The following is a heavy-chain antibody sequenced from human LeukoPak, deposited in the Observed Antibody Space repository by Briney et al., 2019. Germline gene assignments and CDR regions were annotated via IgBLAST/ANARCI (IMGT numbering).Heavy chain of an antibody. V-gene: IGHV4-59*08. Sequence: SETLSLTCTVSGGSISSYYWSWIRQPPGKGLEWIGYIYYSGSTNYNPSLKSRVTISVDTSKNQFSLKLSSVTAADTAVYYCARLLVEDYYDISTGYLWYYGMDVWGQGTTVTVSS. CDR3: ARLLVEDYYDISTGYLWYYGMDV. D-gene: IGHD3-9*01. J-gene: IGHJ6*02. CDR2: IYYSGST. CDR1: GGSISSYY.